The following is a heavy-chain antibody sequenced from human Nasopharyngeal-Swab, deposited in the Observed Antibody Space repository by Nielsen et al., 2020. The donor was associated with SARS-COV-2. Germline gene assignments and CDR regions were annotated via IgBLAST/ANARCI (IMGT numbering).Heavy chain of an antibody. J-gene: IGHJ5*02. CDR1: GLIVSSTY. CDR3: ARDVAGADSA. CDR2: IDTDGSTT. V-gene: IGHV3-74*01. Sequence: GESLKISCAVSGLIVSSTYMSWVRQAPGKGLVWVSRIDTDGSTTDHADSVKGRFTISRDNAKNTLYLQMNNLRAEDTALYYCARDVAGADSAWGQGTLVSVSS. D-gene: IGHD2-21*01.